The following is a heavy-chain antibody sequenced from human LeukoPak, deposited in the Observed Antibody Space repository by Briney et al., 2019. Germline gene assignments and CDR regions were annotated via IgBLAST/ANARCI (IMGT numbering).Heavy chain of an antibody. D-gene: IGHD3-3*01. CDR3: ARDRDFWSGTIDI. V-gene: IGHV4-61*02. CDR2: IYTSGST. CDR1: GGSISSGSYY. Sequence: SQTLSLTCTVSGGSISSGSYYWSWIRQPAGKGLEWIGRIYTSGSTNYNPSLKSRVTISVDTSKNQFSLKLSSVTAADTAVYYCARDRDFWSGTIDIWGQGTMVTVSS. J-gene: IGHJ3*02.